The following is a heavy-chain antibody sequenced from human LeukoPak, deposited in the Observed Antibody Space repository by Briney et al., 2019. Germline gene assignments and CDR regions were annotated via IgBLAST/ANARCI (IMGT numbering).Heavy chain of an antibody. D-gene: IGHD3-3*01. Sequence: SETLSLTCTVSGASLSDYYWKWVRQAPGRGLEWVGYGFQSGNANFNPSRRGRVSITIDTSKSQFFLNLTSVTAAATATYYFARPVIIFADAFDIWGQGIMVTVSS. J-gene: IGHJ3*02. V-gene: IGHV4-59*08. CDR2: GFQSGNA. CDR1: GASLSDYY. CDR3: ARPVIIFADAFDI.